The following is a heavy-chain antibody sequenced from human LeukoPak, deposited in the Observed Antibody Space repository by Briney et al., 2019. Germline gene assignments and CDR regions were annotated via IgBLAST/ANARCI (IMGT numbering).Heavy chain of an antibody. J-gene: IGHJ4*02. Sequence: PSETLSLTCTVSGGSMTTHHWNWIRQTPGKGLEWIGYVFDSGRTKVNPSLTSRVTLSTETSKNQLSLRLSSVTAADTAVYYCTTIKRGDIFGYFDFWGQGILVTVSS. V-gene: IGHV4-59*11. CDR2: VFDSGRT. CDR3: TTIKRGDIFGYFDF. CDR1: GGSMTTHH. D-gene: IGHD5-18*01.